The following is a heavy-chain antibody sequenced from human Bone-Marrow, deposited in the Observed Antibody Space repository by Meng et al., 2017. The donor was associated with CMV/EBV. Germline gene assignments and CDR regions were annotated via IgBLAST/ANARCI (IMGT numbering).Heavy chain of an antibody. J-gene: IGHJ4*02. V-gene: IGHV3-20*04. CDR3: ATRTLGTAFDY. D-gene: IGHD1-14*01. CDR2: INWNGGST. CDR1: GFTFDDYG. Sequence: GGSLRLSCAASGFTFDDYGMSWVRQAPGKGLEWVSGINWNGGSTGYADSVKGRFTISRDNAKNSLYLQMNSLRAEDTALYYCATRTLGTAFDYWGQGPLVTVSS.